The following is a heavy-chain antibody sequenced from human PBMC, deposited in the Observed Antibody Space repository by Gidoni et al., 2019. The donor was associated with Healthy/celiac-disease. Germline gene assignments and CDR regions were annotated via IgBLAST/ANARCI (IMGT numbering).Heavy chain of an antibody. CDR3: AKDWTFYDSSGYYYPSDAFDI. CDR1: GFTFSSYA. J-gene: IGHJ3*02. D-gene: IGHD3-22*01. Sequence: EVQLLESGGGLVQPGGSLRLSCAASGFTFSSYAMSWVRQAPGKGLEWVSAISGSGGSTYYADSVKGRFTISRDNSKNTLYLQMNSLRAEDTAVYYCAKDWTFYDSSGYYYPSDAFDIWGQGTMVTVSS. V-gene: IGHV3-23*01. CDR2: ISGSGGST.